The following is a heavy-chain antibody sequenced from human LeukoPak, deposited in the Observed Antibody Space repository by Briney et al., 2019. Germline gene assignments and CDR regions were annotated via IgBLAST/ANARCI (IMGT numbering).Heavy chain of an antibody. CDR2: IYYSGST. CDR1: GGSISSYY. CDR3: AREENHFNQLYGSGSFSAYYYYMDV. Sequence: SETLSLTYTVSGGSISSYYWSWIRQPPGKGLEWIGYIYYSGSTNYNPSLKSRGTMSVDTSKNQFSLKLSSVTAADTAVYYCAREENHFNQLYGSGSFSAYYYYMDVWGKGTTVTISS. V-gene: IGHV4-59*12. D-gene: IGHD3-10*01. J-gene: IGHJ6*03.